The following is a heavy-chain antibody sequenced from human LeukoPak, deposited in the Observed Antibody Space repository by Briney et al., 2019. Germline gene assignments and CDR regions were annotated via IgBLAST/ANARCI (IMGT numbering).Heavy chain of an antibody. Sequence: KPSETLSLTCAVSGDSMTNYYWSWIRQPAGQGLEWIGHIYVSGRTNHNPSFKSRVSMSIDTSKKQFSLNLTSVSATDTAVYFCARDRWELTPAKGWFDSWGQGTLVTVSS. V-gene: IGHV4-4*07. CDR3: ARDRWELTPAKGWFDS. CDR1: GDSMTNYY. D-gene: IGHD1-26*01. J-gene: IGHJ5*01. CDR2: IYVSGRT.